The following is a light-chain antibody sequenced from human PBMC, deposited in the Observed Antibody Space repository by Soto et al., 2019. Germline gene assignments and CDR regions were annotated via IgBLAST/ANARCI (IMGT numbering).Light chain of an antibody. Sequence: DIQMTQSPSSLSASVGDRVTISCQARQSISNYLNWYQQKPGKAPKLLIYAASSLQSGVPSRFSGSGSGTDFTLTISSLQPEDFATYYCQQSYSTPYTFAQGTKLEIK. CDR3: QQSYSTPYT. CDR1: QSISNY. V-gene: IGKV1-39*01. J-gene: IGKJ2*01. CDR2: AAS.